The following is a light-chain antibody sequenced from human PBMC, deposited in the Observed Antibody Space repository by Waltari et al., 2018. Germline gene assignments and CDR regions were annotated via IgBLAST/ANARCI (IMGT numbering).Light chain of an antibody. CDR1: QLGNKY. V-gene: IGLV3-1*01. CDR3: QTWDATSTFV. J-gene: IGLJ1*01. Sequence: SFELTQPPSVSVSAGQTATITCSGDQLGNKYTSWYQQKPGQSPVVVIFQDKKRPSGIPERFSVSNSGNTATLTISGTQATDEADYYCQTWDATSTFVFGSGTTVSVL. CDR2: QDK.